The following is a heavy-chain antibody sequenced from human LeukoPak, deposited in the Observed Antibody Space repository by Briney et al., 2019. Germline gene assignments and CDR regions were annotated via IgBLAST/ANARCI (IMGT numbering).Heavy chain of an antibody. J-gene: IGHJ4*02. Sequence: GGSLRLSCAASGFTFSSYAMIWFRQAPGKALEWVSAISGSGGSTYYADSVKGRFTISRDNSKNMLYLQMNSLRAEDTAVYYCAKDRGVRGVRFDYWGQGTLVTVSS. CDR3: AKDRGVRGVRFDY. CDR1: GFTFSSYA. CDR2: ISGSGGST. D-gene: IGHD3-10*01. V-gene: IGHV3-23*01.